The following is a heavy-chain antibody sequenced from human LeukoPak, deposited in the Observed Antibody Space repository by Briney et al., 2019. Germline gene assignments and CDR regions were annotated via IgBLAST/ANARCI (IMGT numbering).Heavy chain of an antibody. J-gene: IGHJ4*02. V-gene: IGHV3-7*01. CDR3: ARGYGNYGY. CDR2: IKQDGSEK. CDR1: GFTFSSYW. D-gene: IGHD4-11*01. Sequence: GGSLRLSCAAPGFTFSSYWMSWVRQAPGKGLEWVANIKQDGSEKYYVDSVKGRFTISRDNAKNSLYLQVNSLRAEDTAVYYCARGYGNYGYWGQGTLVTVSS.